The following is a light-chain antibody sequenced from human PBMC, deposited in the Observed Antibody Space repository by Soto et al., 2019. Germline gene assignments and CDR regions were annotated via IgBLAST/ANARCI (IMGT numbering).Light chain of an antibody. V-gene: IGKV1D-12*01. CDR2: TAS. CDR1: QDIDGF. J-gene: IGKJ5*01. CDR3: QQAYSFPIT. Sequence: DIQVTQSPSSVSASVGDRVTITCRASQDIDGFLAWYQHKPGRAPELLIRTASSLQSGVPSRFSGSGSGTDFTLTIHSLQPEDSATYYCQQAYSFPITFGQGTRLEIK.